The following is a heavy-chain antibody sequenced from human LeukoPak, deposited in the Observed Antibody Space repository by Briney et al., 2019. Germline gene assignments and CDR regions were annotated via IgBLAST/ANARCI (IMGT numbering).Heavy chain of an antibody. Sequence: GGSLRLSCAASGFTFSSARMSWVRQAPGKGREWVGRIKSKPDGGPAHYAAPVHGRFTISTDDSKDTVYLQMNSLKTEDTAVYYCTTHYYGPYYWGQGTLVTVSS. D-gene: IGHD3-10*01. CDR2: IKSKPDGGPA. CDR3: TTHYYGPYY. J-gene: IGHJ4*02. CDR1: GFTFSSAR. V-gene: IGHV3-15*01.